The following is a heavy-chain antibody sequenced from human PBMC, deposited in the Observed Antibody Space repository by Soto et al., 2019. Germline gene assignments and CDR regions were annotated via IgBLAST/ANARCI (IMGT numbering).Heavy chain of an antibody. CDR3: ARGHYYSSSSPDWFDP. J-gene: IGHJ5*02. CDR2: IIPIFGTA. Sequence: SVKVSCKASGGTSSSYAISWVRQAPGQGLEWMGGIIPIFGTANYAQKFQGRVTITADESTSTAYMELSSLRSEDTAVYYCARGHYYSSSSPDWFDPWGQGTLVTVSS. V-gene: IGHV1-69*13. CDR1: GGTSSSYA. D-gene: IGHD6-6*01.